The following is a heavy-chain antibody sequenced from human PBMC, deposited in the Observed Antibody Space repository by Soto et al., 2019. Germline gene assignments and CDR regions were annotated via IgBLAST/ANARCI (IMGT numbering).Heavy chain of an antibody. D-gene: IGHD2-21*02. Sequence: QVQLVESGGGVVQPGRSLRLSCAASGFTFSSYGMHWVRQAPGKGLEWVAVISYDGSNKYYADSVKGRFTIFRDNSKNTLYLQMNSLRAEDTAVYYCAKDSYKVVVTPEFDYWGQGTLVTVSS. V-gene: IGHV3-30*18. CDR1: GFTFSSYG. J-gene: IGHJ4*02. CDR3: AKDSYKVVVTPEFDY. CDR2: ISYDGSNK.